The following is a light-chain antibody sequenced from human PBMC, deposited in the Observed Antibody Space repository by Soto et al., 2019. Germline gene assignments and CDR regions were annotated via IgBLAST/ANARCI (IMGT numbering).Light chain of an antibody. CDR2: GVS. J-gene: IGLJ3*02. CDR1: SSDVGGYNY. V-gene: IGLV2-14*01. Sequence: QSALTPPASVSGYPGQSIAISCTGTSSDVGGYNYVCCHQQHPGKAPKLVIYGVSNRPLGGSNRFFGSKSDNTASLTISWLQGEDEAHFYCISYTSSSNPLVFGGGTKLTVL. CDR3: ISYTSSSNPLV.